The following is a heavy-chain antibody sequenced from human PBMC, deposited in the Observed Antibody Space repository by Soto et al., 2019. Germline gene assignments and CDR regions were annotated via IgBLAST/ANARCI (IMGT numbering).Heavy chain of an antibody. CDR3: AKMASGSGYDYYYFDY. CDR1: GLTFDDYA. D-gene: IGHD5-12*01. V-gene: IGHV3-9*01. CDR2: ISWNSGSI. J-gene: IGHJ4*02. Sequence: PGGSMRISCAASGLTFDDYAMDWVRQDPGKGLEWVSGISWNSGSIGYADSVKGRFTISRDNAKNSLYLQMNSLRAEDTALYYCAKMASGSGYDYYYFDYWGQGTLVTVSS.